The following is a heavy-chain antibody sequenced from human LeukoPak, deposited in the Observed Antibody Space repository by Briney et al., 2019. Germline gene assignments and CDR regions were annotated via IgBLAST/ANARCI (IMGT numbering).Heavy chain of an antibody. Sequence: GGSLRLSCAASGFTFSSYSMNWVRQAPGKGLEWVSSISSSSSYIYYADSVKGRFTISRDNSKNSLYLQMNSLRTEDTALYYCAKGHYYDSSGYLNWGQGTLVTVSS. D-gene: IGHD3-22*01. CDR2: ISSSSSYI. V-gene: IGHV3-21*04. J-gene: IGHJ4*02. CDR3: AKGHYYDSSGYLN. CDR1: GFTFSSYS.